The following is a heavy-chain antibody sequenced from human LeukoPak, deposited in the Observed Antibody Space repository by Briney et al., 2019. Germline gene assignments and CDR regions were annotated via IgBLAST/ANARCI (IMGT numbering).Heavy chain of an antibody. Sequence: GASVKVSCKASGYTFTDYYMHWVRQAPGQGLEWMGWINPSSGGTNYAQKFYARVTMTRDTSISTAYMELSRLRSDDTAVFYCARSPDILTGENFDYWGQGTLVTVSS. D-gene: IGHD3-9*01. CDR2: INPSSGGT. J-gene: IGHJ4*02. CDR3: ARSPDILTGENFDY. V-gene: IGHV1-2*02. CDR1: GYTFTDYY.